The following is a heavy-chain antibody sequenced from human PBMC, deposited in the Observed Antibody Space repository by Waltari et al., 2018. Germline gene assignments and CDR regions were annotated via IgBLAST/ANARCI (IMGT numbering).Heavy chain of an antibody. CDR3: ARVPDYYDSSGYYFEVRTRDDNWFDP. CDR1: GYSISSGYY. V-gene: IGHV4-38-2*01. J-gene: IGHJ5*02. Sequence: QVQLQESGPGLVKPSETLSLTCAVSGYSISSGYYWGWIRQPPGKGLEWIGSTYPSGSTYYNPSLKGRVTISVDTSKNQFSLKLSSVTAADTAVYYCARVPDYYDSSGYYFEVRTRDDNWFDPWGQGTLVTVSS. D-gene: IGHD3-22*01. CDR2: TYPSGST.